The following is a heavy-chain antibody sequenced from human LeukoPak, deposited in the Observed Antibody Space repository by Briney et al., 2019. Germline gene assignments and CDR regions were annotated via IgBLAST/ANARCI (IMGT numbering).Heavy chain of an antibody. CDR1: GFTFSSYE. Sequence: GGSLRLSCAASGFTFSSYEMNWVRQAPGKGLEWVSYISSSGSTIYYADSVKGRFTISRDNAKNSLYLQMNSLRAEDTAVYYCARGNSGYSYGPANWYYYYMDVWGKGTTVTVSS. J-gene: IGHJ6*03. CDR3: ARGNSGYSYGPANWYYYYMDV. CDR2: ISSSGSTI. D-gene: IGHD5-18*01. V-gene: IGHV3-48*03.